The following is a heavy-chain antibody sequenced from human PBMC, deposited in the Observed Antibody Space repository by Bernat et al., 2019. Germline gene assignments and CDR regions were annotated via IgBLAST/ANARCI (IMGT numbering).Heavy chain of an antibody. CDR2: ISGSGGIT. Sequence: EVQLLESGGGLVQHGGSLRLSCAASGFTFSSYAMSWVRQAPGKGLEWVSTISGSGGITNYADSVKGRFTISRDKSKNTLYLQMNSLRAEDTALYYCANRDYNFWSGYFHWGQGTLVTVSS. CDR1: GFTFSSYA. CDR3: ANRDYNFWSGYFH. D-gene: IGHD3-3*01. V-gene: IGHV3-23*01. J-gene: IGHJ4*02.